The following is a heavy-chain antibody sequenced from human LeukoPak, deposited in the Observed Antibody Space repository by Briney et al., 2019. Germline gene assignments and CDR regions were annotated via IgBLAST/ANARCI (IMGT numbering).Heavy chain of an antibody. J-gene: IGHJ3*02. CDR3: ARDYYDSSGYKNAFDI. V-gene: IGHV3-21*01. Sequence: GGSLRLSCAASGFTFSSYSMNWVRQAPGKGLEWVSSISSSSSYIYYADSVKGRFTISRDNAKNSLYLQTNSLRAEDTAVYYCARDYYDSSGYKNAFDIWGQGTMVTVSS. D-gene: IGHD3-22*01. CDR2: ISSSSSYI. CDR1: GFTFSSYS.